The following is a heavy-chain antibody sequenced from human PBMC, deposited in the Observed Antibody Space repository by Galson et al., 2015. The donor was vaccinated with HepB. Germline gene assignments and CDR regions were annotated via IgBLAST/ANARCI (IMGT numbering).Heavy chain of an antibody. CDR3: ARGSEADTAMGIDY. V-gene: IGHV4-59*01. CDR2: IHYSGSS. J-gene: IGHJ4*02. D-gene: IGHD5-18*01. CDR1: GGSISSYY. Sequence: LSLTCTVSGGSISSYYWNWIRQPPGRGLEWIGYIHYSGSSNYNPSLESRVTISLDRSKKHFSLKLDSVTAADTAVYYCARGSEADTAMGIDYWGQGTLVTVSS.